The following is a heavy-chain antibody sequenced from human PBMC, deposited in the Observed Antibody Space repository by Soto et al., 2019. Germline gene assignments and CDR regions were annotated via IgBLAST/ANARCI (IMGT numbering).Heavy chain of an antibody. CDR1: GFTFSYYW. V-gene: IGHV3-74*01. CDR2: IHSDGSST. D-gene: IGHD2-21*02. Sequence: EVQLVESEGGLVQPGGSLRLSCAASGFTFSYYWMHWVRQAPGQGLVWVSRIHSDGSSTTYADSVKGRFTISRDNAKITPYLQMNSLRAEDTAVHYCARGDRGAFDLWGQGTMVTVSS. J-gene: IGHJ3*01. CDR3: ARGDRGAFDL.